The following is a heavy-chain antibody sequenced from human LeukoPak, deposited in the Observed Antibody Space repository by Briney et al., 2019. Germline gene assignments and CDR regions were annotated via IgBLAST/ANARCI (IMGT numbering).Heavy chain of an antibody. CDR2: IESKTEGGTI. J-gene: IGHJ4*02. V-gene: IGHV3-15*04. CDR3: TIDDVGLAPDY. Sequence: GGSLRLSCAASGFTFTDAWMSWVRQAPGKGLEWVGRIESKTEGGTIYYAAPVKGRFTISRDDSKNTLYLQMNSLKTEDTAVYYCTIDDVGLAPDYWGQGTLVTVSS. CDR1: GFTFTDAW. D-gene: IGHD1-26*01.